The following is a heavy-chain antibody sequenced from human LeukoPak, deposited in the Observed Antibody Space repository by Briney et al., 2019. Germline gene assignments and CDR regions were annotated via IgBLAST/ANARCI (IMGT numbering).Heavy chain of an antibody. Sequence: GVYLRLSCAASGFSFSNFAMSWVRQAPGKGLEWVPAISGNGGSTYYADSVKGRFTISRDNSKNTLYLQMNGLRAEDTAVYYCAKAQGYSYGGDYYYYTMDVWGQGTTVTVSS. J-gene: IGHJ6*02. D-gene: IGHD5-18*01. CDR1: GFSFSNFA. CDR3: AKAQGYSYGGDYYYYTMDV. CDR2: ISGNGGST. V-gene: IGHV3-23*01.